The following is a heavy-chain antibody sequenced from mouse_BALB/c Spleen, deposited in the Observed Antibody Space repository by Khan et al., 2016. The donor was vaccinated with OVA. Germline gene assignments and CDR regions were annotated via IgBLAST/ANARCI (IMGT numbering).Heavy chain of an antibody. CDR1: GFSLANYS. CDR2: IWSAGST. D-gene: IGHD2-4*01. V-gene: IGHV2-2*02. Sequence: QVQLKQSGPGLVQPSQSLSITCTVSGFSLANYSVHWVRQSPGKGLEWLGVIWSAGSTDYNAAFMSRLTINTDNSRSHVFFKMNSLQPNDTAIYYCARRGYDYGRGALFAYWGQRTLVTVSA. J-gene: IGHJ3*01. CDR3: ARRGYDYGRGALFAY.